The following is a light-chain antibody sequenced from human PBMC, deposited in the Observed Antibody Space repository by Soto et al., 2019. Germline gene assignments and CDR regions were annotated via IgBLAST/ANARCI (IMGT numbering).Light chain of an antibody. J-gene: IGLJ3*02. V-gene: IGLV1-44*01. CDR2: TST. Sequence: QSALTQPPSAPGTPGQRVIISCSGSSPNIGSNTVNWYQHLPGTAPKLLIHTSTQRPSGVPDRFSGSKSGTSASLAISGLQSEDEAEYYCGSWDDSLRGPVFGGGTKLTVL. CDR1: SPNIGSNT. CDR3: GSWDDSLRGPV.